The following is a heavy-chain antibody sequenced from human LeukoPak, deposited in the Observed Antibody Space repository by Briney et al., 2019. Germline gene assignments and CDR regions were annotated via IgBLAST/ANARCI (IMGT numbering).Heavy chain of an antibody. D-gene: IGHD2-2*01. CDR3: ARGVGGVVPAAMLYNWFDP. J-gene: IGHJ5*02. CDR2: IHSSGNS. CDR1: GGSISGTDLY. V-gene: IGHV4-39*07. Sequence: KPSETLSLTCTVSGGSISGTDLYWGWIRQLPGKGLEWIGNIHSSGNSFCNPSLKSRVTISVDTSKNQFSLKLSSVTAADTAVYYCARGVGGVVPAAMLYNWFDPWGQGTLVTVSS.